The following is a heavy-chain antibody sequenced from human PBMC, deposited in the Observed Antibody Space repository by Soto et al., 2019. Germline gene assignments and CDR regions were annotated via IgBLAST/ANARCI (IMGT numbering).Heavy chain of an antibody. Sequence: LRLSCAASGFTFSSYGMHWVRQAPGKGLEWVAVIWYDGSNKYYADSVKGRFTISRDNSKNTLYLQMNSLRAEDTAVYYCAKVVAAGARWFDPWGPGTLVTVSS. CDR1: GFTFSSYG. J-gene: IGHJ5*02. CDR3: AKVVAAGARWFDP. D-gene: IGHD6-25*01. CDR2: IWYDGSNK. V-gene: IGHV3-33*06.